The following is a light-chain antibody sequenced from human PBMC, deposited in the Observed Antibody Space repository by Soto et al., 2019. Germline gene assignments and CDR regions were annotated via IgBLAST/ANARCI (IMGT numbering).Light chain of an antibody. CDR2: WAS. CDR1: QNVLYSSNNKNY. V-gene: IGKV4-1*01. CDR3: QQYYTTPLT. Sequence: DIVMTQSPDSLAVSLGERAAIDCKSSQNVLYSSNNKNYLAWYQQKAGQPXKXXIYWASTRESGVPDRFSGSGSGTDFTLTISSLQAEDVAVYYCQQYYTTPLTFGGGTKVDIK. J-gene: IGKJ4*01.